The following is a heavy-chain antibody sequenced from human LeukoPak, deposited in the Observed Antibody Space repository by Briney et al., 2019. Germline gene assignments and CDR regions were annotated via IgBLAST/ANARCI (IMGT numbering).Heavy chain of an antibody. CDR1: GFTFSSYG. V-gene: IGHV3-30*18. J-gene: IGHJ1*01. CDR3: AKDPGGYDSQYFQH. D-gene: IGHD5-12*01. CDR2: ISYDRSNK. Sequence: PGGSLRLSCAASGFTFSSYGMHWVRQAPGKGLKWVAVISYDRSNKYYADSVKGRFTISRDNSKNTLYLQMNSLRAEDTAVYYCAKDPGGYDSQYFQHWGQGTLVTVSS.